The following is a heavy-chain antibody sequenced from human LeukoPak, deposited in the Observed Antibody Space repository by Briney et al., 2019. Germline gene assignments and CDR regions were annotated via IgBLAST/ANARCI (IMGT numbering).Heavy chain of an antibody. D-gene: IGHD1-26*01. CDR3: AKTYYTAWLYFDY. Sequence: PGGSLRLSCASSGFTFSSYAMSWVRQAPGKGLEWVSAISGSGGSTYYADSVKGRFTISRDNSKNTLYLQKNSLRAEDTAVYYCAKTYYTAWLYFDYWGQGTLVTVSS. CDR1: GFTFSSYA. CDR2: ISGSGGST. J-gene: IGHJ4*02. V-gene: IGHV3-23*01.